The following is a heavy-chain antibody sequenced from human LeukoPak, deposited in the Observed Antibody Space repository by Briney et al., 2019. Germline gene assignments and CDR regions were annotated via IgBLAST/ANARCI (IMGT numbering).Heavy chain of an antibody. V-gene: IGHV4-39*01. CDR2: IYYSGST. Sequence: PSETLSLTCTVSGGSISSSSYYWGWIRQPPGKGLEWIGSIYYSGSTYYNPSLKSRVTISVDTSKNQFSLKLSSVTAADTAVYYCARHFSPEQQDNWFDPWGQGTLVTVSS. J-gene: IGHJ5*02. D-gene: IGHD1/OR15-1a*01. CDR3: ARHFSPEQQDNWFDP. CDR1: GGSISSSSYY.